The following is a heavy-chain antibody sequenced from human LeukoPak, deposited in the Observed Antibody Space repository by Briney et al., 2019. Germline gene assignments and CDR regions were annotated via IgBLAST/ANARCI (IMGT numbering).Heavy chain of an antibody. Sequence: GGSLRLSCAASGFSFSSYSMNWVRQAPGKGLEWVSSISSSSIYIFYSNSVKGRFTISRDNAKNSLYLQMNSLRAEDTAVYYCARDYYDSSGYFWRAFDIWGQGTMVTVSS. J-gene: IGHJ3*02. D-gene: IGHD3-22*01. V-gene: IGHV3-21*01. CDR1: GFSFSSYS. CDR2: ISSSSIYI. CDR3: ARDYYDSSGYFWRAFDI.